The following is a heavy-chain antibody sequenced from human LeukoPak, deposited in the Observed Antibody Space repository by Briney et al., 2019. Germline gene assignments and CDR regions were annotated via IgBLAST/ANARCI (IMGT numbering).Heavy chain of an antibody. CDR3: ARTTDYYYMDV. CDR2: ISGTGGTT. Sequence: PGGSLRLSCAASGFTFSSYGMSWVRQAPGKGLEWVSAISGTGGTTYYADSVKGRFTISRGNSKNTLYLQMNSLRAEDTAVYYCARTTDYYYMDVWGKGATVTISS. D-gene: IGHD1-14*01. J-gene: IGHJ6*03. V-gene: IGHV3-23*01. CDR1: GFTFSSYG.